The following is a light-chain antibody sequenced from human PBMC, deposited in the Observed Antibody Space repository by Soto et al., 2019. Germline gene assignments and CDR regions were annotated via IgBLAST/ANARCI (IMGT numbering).Light chain of an antibody. Sequence: AIRMTQSPSSFSASTGDRITITCRASQGISSYLAWYQQKPGNAPNLLIYAASTFQGGVPSTFSGSGSGTDFTLTISCLQSEDFATYYCQQYYSYPLTFGQGTRLEIK. CDR3: QQYYSYPLT. CDR1: QGISSY. CDR2: AAS. J-gene: IGKJ5*01. V-gene: IGKV1-8*01.